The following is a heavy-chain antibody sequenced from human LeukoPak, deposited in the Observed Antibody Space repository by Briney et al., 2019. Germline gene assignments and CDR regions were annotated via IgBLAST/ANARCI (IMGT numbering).Heavy chain of an antibody. CDR2: IYSSGST. CDR3: ARVRYSNDVSFDY. V-gene: IGHV4-61*02. J-gene: IGHJ4*02. D-gene: IGHD4-11*01. CDR1: GGSISSDNHY. Sequence: SQTLSLTCTVSGGSISSDNHYWSWIRQPAGKGLEWIGRIYSSGSTNYNSSPESRVTITVDTSKNQCSLKLRSVTAADTAVYYCARVRYSNDVSFDYWGQGTLGTVSS.